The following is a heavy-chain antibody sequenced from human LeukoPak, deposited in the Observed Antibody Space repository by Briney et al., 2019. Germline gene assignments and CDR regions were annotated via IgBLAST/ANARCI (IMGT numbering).Heavy chain of an antibody. CDR2: INHSGST. D-gene: IGHD6-6*01. Sequence: SETLSLTCAVYGGSFSGYYWSWIRQPPGKGLEWIGEINHSGSTNYNPSLKSRVTISVDTSKNQFSLKLSSVTAADTAVYYCARDSAYSSSYDYWGQETLVTVSS. J-gene: IGHJ4*02. CDR3: ARDSAYSSSYDY. V-gene: IGHV4-34*01. CDR1: GGSFSGYY.